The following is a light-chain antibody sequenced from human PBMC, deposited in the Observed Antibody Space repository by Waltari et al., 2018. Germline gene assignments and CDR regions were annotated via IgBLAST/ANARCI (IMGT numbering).Light chain of an antibody. J-gene: IGKJ4*01. Sequence: DIVLTQSPATLSLSPGERATLSCSASQRVSSYLAWYQQKPGQAPRLRIYEASNRATGIPAGFSGSGSGTDFTLTISSLEPEDFAVYYCQQRSNWPPGVTFGGGTKVEIK. CDR1: QRVSSY. V-gene: IGKV3-11*01. CDR2: EAS. CDR3: QQRSNWPPGVT.